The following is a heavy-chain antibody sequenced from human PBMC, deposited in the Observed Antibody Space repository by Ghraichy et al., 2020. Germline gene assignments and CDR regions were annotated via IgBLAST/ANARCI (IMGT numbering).Heavy chain of an antibody. J-gene: IGHJ4*02. D-gene: IGHD6-13*01. CDR3: ASLAAAGPFDY. CDR1: GYSISSCNW. Sequence: SETLSLTCAVSGYSISSCNWCGWIRQPRGEGLGCIGYIYYSGSTNYNPSLKSRVTISVDTSKNQFSLKLSSVTAADTAVYYCASLAAAGPFDYWGQGTLVTVSS. CDR2: IYYSGST. V-gene: IGHV4-28*01.